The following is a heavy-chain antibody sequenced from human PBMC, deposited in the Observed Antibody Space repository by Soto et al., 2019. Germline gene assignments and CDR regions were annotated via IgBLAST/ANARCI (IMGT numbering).Heavy chain of an antibody. D-gene: IGHD3-22*01. J-gene: IGHJ4*02. CDR3: ARGALVGYYYDSSGYPY. Sequence: QVQLQQWGAGLLKPSETLSLTCAVYGGSFSGYYWSWIRQPPGKGLQWVGEINHSGSTNYNPSLQSRVTISVDTSKDKFSRKLSSVTSADTAVYYCARGALVGYYYDSSGYPYWGQGTPVTVSS. V-gene: IGHV4-34*01. CDR2: INHSGST. CDR1: GGSFSGYY.